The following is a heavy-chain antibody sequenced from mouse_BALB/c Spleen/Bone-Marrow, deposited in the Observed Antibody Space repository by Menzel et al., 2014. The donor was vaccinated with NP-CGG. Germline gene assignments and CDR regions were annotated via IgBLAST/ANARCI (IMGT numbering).Heavy chain of an antibody. CDR2: IDPYYGGT. V-gene: IGHV1-39*01. Sequence: VRLKESGPELEKPGASVKISCKASGYSFTAYNMNWVKQSNGKSLEWIGSIDPYYGGTSYNQKFKGKATLTVDKSSSTAYMQLKNLTSEDSAVYYCTRDDSPYWYFDVWGAGTTVTVSS. CDR3: TRDDSPYWYFDV. J-gene: IGHJ1*01. CDR1: GYSFTAYN.